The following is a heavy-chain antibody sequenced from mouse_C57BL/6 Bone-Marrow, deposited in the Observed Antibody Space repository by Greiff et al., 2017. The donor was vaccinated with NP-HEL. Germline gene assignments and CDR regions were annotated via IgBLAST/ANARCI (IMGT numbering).Heavy chain of an antibody. CDR2: IDPENGDT. J-gene: IGHJ2*01. V-gene: IGHV14-4*01. D-gene: IGHD1-1*01. Sequence: VQLQQSGAELVRPGASVKLSCTASGFNIKDDYMHWVKQRPEQGLEWIGWIDPENGDTEYASKFQGKATITADTSSNTAYLQHSSLTSEDTAVYYCTTSTTVVEGYWGQGTTLTVSS. CDR1: GFNIKDDY. CDR3: TTSTTVVEGY.